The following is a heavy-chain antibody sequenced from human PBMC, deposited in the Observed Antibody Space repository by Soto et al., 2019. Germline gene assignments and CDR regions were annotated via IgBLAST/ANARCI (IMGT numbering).Heavy chain of an antibody. CDR1: GGIFSDYA. D-gene: IGHD1-1*01. CDR3: ATRKWDYTGSALEI. V-gene: IGHV3-23*01. J-gene: IGHJ3*02. Sequence: EVQLLQSGGGLGQPGGSLRLSCGVSGGIFSDYAMSWVRQAPGQGLEWVAGISASGGSTYYAASVKGRFTISTDNSNNALFLRTSGLIAEGAAGYYCATRKWDYTGSALEIWAQGTRVTVSS. CDR2: ISASGGST.